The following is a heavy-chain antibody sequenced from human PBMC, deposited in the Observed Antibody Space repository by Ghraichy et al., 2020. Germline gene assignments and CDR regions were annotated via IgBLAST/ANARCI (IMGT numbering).Heavy chain of an antibody. V-gene: IGHV3-30*02. D-gene: IGHD3-3*01. CDR1: GFTFSNYG. J-gene: IGHJ3*01. CDR3: VKDTIFRVDSFDL. Sequence: GGSLRLSCTASGFTFSNYGMHWVRQAPGKGLEWVAFIQFDGGEKLYLDSVKGQFTISRDNSRSTLYLQMNTLTTEDTAMYYCVKDTIFRVDSFDLWGQGTMVTVSS. CDR2: IQFDGGEK.